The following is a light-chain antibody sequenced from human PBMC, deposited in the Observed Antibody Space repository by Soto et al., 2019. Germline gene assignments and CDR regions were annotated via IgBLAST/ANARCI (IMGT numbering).Light chain of an antibody. Sequence: DIQMTQSPSSLSASLGDRVTITCRASQRISTYLNWYQQKPGKAPKLLIYGASSLQSGVPSRFGGSGSGTDFTLTISSLQPEDFATYYCQQSYTTPSTFGPGTKVDI. CDR2: GAS. CDR1: QRISTY. J-gene: IGKJ3*01. CDR3: QQSYTTPST. V-gene: IGKV1-39*01.